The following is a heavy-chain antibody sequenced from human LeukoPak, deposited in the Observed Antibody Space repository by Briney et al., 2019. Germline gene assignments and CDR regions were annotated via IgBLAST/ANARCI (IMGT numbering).Heavy chain of an antibody. CDR3: ARAGTAMVIYYFDY. CDR1: GFTFSSYA. J-gene: IGHJ4*02. V-gene: IGHV3-23*01. Sequence: SGGSLRLSCAASGFTFSSYAMSWVRQAPGKGLEWVSAISGSGGSTYYADSVKGRFTISRDNSKNTLYLQMNSLSTEDTAVYYCARAGTAMVIYYFDYWGQGTLVTVSS. D-gene: IGHD5-18*01. CDR2: ISGSGGST.